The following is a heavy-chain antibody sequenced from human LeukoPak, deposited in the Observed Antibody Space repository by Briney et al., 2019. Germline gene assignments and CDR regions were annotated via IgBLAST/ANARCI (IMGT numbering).Heavy chain of an antibody. D-gene: IGHD1-26*01. CDR3: ARPGIVGATTRDY. CDR2: IYYSGST. CDR1: GGSISSSSYY. V-gene: IGHV4-39*01. Sequence: SETLSLTCTVSGGSISSSSYYWGWIRQPPGKGLEWIGSIYYSGSTYYNPSLKSRVTISVDTSKNQFSLKLSSVTAADTAVYYCARPGIVGATTRDYWGQGTLVTVSS. J-gene: IGHJ4*02.